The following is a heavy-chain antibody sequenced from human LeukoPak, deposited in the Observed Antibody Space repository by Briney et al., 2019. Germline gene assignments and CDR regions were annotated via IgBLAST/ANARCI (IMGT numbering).Heavy chain of an antibody. J-gene: IGHJ4*02. D-gene: IGHD6-19*01. V-gene: IGHV3-21*01. Sequence: GGSLRLSCSASGFTFSDAWMSWVRQAPGKGLERVSSISSTSSYIYYADSVKGRFTISRDNAKNSLYLQMNSLRAEDTAVYYCARKSSAVAGPFDYWGQGTLVTVSS. CDR2: ISSTSSYI. CDR1: GFTFSDAW. CDR3: ARKSSAVAGPFDY.